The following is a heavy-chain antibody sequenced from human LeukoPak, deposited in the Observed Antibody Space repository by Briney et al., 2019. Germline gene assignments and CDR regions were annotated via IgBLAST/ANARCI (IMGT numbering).Heavy chain of an antibody. J-gene: IGHJ6*04. CDR1: GFTFSSYG. CDR3: AKAWVRGVVSGMDV. V-gene: IGHV3-30*18. D-gene: IGHD3-10*01. CDR2: ISYDGSNK. Sequence: GGPLRLSCAASGFTFSSYGMHWVRQAPGKGLEWVAVISYDGSNKYYADSVKGRFTISRDNSKNTLYLQMNSLRAEDTAVYYCAKAWVRGVVSGMDVWGKGTTVTVSS.